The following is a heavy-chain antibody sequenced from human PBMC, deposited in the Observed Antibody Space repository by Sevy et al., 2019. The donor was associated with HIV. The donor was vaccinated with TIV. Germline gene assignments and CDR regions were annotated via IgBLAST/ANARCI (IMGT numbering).Heavy chain of an antibody. D-gene: IGHD6-13*01. J-gene: IGHJ4*02. V-gene: IGHV3-48*02. CDR2: ITSSSSYI. CDR3: ARGSGSGSGLIDY. Sequence: GGSLRLSCAASGFTFSSYSMNWVRQAPGKGLEWLSCITSSSSYIDYADSVRGRFTISRDNTRNSLYVQMNSLRDEDTAVYYCARGSGSGSGLIDYWGQGTLVTVSS. CDR1: GFTFSSYS.